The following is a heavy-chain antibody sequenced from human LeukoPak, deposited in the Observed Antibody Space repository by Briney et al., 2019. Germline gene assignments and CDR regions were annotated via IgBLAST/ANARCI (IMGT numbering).Heavy chain of an antibody. V-gene: IGHV4-34*01. J-gene: IGHJ6*03. Sequence: PSETLSLTCAVYGGSFSGYYWSWIRQPPGKGLEWIGEINHSGSTNYNPSLKSRVTISVDTSKNQFSLKLSSVTAADTAVYYCARDPGELMGYYYYMDVWGKGTTVTVSS. CDR2: INHSGST. D-gene: IGHD1-26*01. CDR3: ARDPGELMGYYYYMDV. CDR1: GGSFSGYY.